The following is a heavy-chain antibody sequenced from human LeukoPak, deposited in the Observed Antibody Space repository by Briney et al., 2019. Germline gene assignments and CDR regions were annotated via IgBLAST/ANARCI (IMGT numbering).Heavy chain of an antibody. V-gene: IGHV3-30*02. CDR3: AKDPLSKMQTHCSGGGCYFEY. Sequence: GGSLRLSCAASGFSFSTSGMHWVRQAPGKGLEWLTFTRYGGSIQYYADSVKGRFTISRDSSKNTLFLQMNSLRTEDKDVYYCAKDPLSKMQTHCSGGGCYFEYWGQGTLVTVSS. CDR2: TRYGGSIQ. J-gene: IGHJ4*02. D-gene: IGHD2-15*01. CDR1: GFSFSTSG.